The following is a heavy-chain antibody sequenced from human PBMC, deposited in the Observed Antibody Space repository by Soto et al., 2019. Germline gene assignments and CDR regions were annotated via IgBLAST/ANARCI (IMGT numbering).Heavy chain of an antibody. Sequence: QVQLQQWGAGLLKPSETLSLSCAVSGGSFRDNYWTWFRQPPGKGLEWIGEISPSGTTKYTPSLKSRATISVYTSKTQVPLKVTSVTAAETCVYYCATSFWFATLSEIWGQGTLVTVSS. CDR2: ISPSGTT. J-gene: IGHJ4*02. CDR1: GGSFRDNY. CDR3: ATSFWFATLSEI. D-gene: IGHD3-10*01. V-gene: IGHV4-34*01.